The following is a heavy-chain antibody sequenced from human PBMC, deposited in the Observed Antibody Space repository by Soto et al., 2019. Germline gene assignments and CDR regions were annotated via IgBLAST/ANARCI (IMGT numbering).Heavy chain of an antibody. CDR2: VSTRGDIT. Sequence: EVQLLESGGDLVQPGGSLRLSCAASGLNFNDYAMTWVRQAPGKGLEWVSSVSTRGDITYYSDSVKGRFTISRDNSKNTLVLHMNSLRAEDTALYYCARGDRGCSGSPASYYYSGLDVWGQGTTVTVSS. J-gene: IGHJ6*02. CDR3: ARGDRGCSGSPASYYYSGLDV. V-gene: IGHV3-23*01. D-gene: IGHD3-10*02. CDR1: GLNFNDYA.